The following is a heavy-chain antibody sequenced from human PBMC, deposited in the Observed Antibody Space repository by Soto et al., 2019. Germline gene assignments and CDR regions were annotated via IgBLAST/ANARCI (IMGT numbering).Heavy chain of an antibody. CDR2: INPSNDNT. D-gene: IGHD3-22*01. Sequence: ASVKVSCKASGYTFYRYGITWVRQAPGQGLEWMGWINPSNDNTNYAQKFRGRVTMTTDASTSTAHMELRSLKSDDTAVYYCARDTQQDSNGYYLEWFDPWGQGTMVTVSS. V-gene: IGHV1-18*01. CDR3: ARDTQQDSNGYYLEWFDP. J-gene: IGHJ5*02. CDR1: GYTFYRYG.